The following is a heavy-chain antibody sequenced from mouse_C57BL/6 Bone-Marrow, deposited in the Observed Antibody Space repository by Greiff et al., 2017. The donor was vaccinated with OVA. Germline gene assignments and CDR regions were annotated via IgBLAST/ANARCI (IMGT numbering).Heavy chain of an antibody. CDR1: GYSFTGYY. J-gene: IGHJ2*01. CDR3: ARRHYYGSRGDYFDY. V-gene: IGHV1-42*01. CDR2: INPSTGGT. Sequence: VQLKQSGPELVKPGASVKISCKASGYSFTGYYMNWVKQSPEKSLEWIGEINPSTGGTTYNQKFKAKATLTVDKSSSTAYMQLKSLTSEDSAVYYCARRHYYGSRGDYFDYWGQGTTLTVSS. D-gene: IGHD1-1*01.